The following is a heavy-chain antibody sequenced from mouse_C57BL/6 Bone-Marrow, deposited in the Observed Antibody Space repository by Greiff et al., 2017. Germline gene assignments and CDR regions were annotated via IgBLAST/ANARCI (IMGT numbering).Heavy chain of an antibody. CDR1: GFTFSDAW. V-gene: IGHV6-6*01. CDR2: IRNKANNHAT. J-gene: IGHJ2*01. CDR3: TRPYPRGYFDY. Sequence: EVQGVESGGGLVQPGGSMTLSCAASGFTFSDAWMDWVRQSPEKGLEWVAEIRNKANNHATYYAESVKGRFTISRDDSKSSVYLQMNSLRAEDTGIYYCTRPYPRGYFDYWGQGTTLTVSS. D-gene: IGHD2-10*01.